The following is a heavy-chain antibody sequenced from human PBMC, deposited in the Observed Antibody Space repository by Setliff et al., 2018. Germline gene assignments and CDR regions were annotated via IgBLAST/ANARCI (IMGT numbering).Heavy chain of an antibody. Sequence: AASVKVSCKASGYTFTTYAISWMRQAPGQGLEWMGWINTNTGNPSYAQGFTGRFVFSLDTSVSTAYLQISSLKAEDTALYYCARASRFGTIKYRGDYYMDVWGKGTTVTVSS. CDR2: INTNTGNP. D-gene: IGHD3-10*01. V-gene: IGHV7-4-1*02. J-gene: IGHJ6*03. CDR3: ARASRFGTIKYRGDYYMDV. CDR1: GYTFTTYA.